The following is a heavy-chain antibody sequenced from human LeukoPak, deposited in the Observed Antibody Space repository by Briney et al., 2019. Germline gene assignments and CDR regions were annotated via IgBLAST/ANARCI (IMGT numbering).Heavy chain of an antibody. Sequence: GGTLRLSCAASEFTFSNAWMSWVRQAPGKGLEWVGRTKSKTDGGTTDYAAPVKGRITISRDDSKNTLYLQMNSLKTEDTAVYYCTRRHDYGDYLNWFDPWGQGTLVTASS. J-gene: IGHJ5*02. CDR1: EFTFSNAW. CDR3: TRRHDYGDYLNWFDP. CDR2: TKSKTDGGTT. V-gene: IGHV3-15*01. D-gene: IGHD4-17*01.